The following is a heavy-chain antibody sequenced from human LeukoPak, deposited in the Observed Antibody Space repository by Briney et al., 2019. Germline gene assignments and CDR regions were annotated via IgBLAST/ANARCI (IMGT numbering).Heavy chain of an antibody. V-gene: IGHV4-4*07. Sequence: SETLYLTCSVSGGSISSYYWSWIRQPAGEGLEWIGRIYTSGSTNYSTSLKSRVTMSVDTSKNQFSLKLSSVTAADTAVYYCARSGSSWYLSPFDYWGQGTLVTVSS. J-gene: IGHJ4*02. CDR3: ARSGSSWYLSPFDY. CDR1: GGSISSYY. CDR2: IYTSGST. D-gene: IGHD6-13*01.